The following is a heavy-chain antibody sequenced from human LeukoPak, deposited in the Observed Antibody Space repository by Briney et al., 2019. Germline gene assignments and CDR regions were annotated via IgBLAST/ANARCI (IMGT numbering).Heavy chain of an antibody. CDR3: AKGVSSSWYTLDY. Sequence: GGSLRLSCAASGLTVSSSYMSWVRQAPGKGLEWVSAISGSGTNTYYADSVKGRFTISRDNSKNTLYLQMNSLRAEDTAVYYCAKGVSSSWYTLDYWGQGTLVTVSS. D-gene: IGHD6-13*01. J-gene: IGHJ4*02. V-gene: IGHV3-23*01. CDR1: GLTVSSSY. CDR2: ISGSGTNT.